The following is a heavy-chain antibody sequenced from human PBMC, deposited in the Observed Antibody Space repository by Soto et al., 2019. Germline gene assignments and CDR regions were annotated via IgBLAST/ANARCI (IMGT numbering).Heavy chain of an antibody. Sequence: QVQLVQSGAEVRKPGSSVRVSCKASGGSFNRHTISWVRQAPGQGLEWMGGLIPIFGTANHAQKFQGRVTNIADESTSTVYMELSSLRSDDTAIYYCARGWGYDSTDYYYAYWGQGTLVIVSS. CDR1: GGSFNRHT. D-gene: IGHD3-22*01. CDR2: LIPIFGTA. CDR3: ARGWGYDSTDYYYAY. V-gene: IGHV1-69*01. J-gene: IGHJ4*02.